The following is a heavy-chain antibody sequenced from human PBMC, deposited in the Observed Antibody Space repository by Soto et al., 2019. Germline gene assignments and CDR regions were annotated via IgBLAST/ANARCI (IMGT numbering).Heavy chain of an antibody. CDR3: VRVDWNDAGS. CDR2: TRYTSKWSY. CDR1: GDSVSSTSAA. Sequence: SQTLSLTCAISGDSVSSTSAAWECISQTPSRGFEWLGRTRYTSKWSYEYALSVKGRITISPDTSKNHFSLQLDSVTPEDTAVYYCVRVDWNDAGSWGQGTLVTVSS. J-gene: IGHJ5*02. D-gene: IGHD1-1*01. V-gene: IGHV6-1*01.